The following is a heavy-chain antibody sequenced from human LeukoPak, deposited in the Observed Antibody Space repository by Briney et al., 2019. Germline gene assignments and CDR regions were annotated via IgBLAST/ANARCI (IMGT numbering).Heavy chain of an antibody. CDR2: IYSGGST. CDR3: ARRALYFDY. Sequence: SGGSLRLSCAVSGFIVSSYYMTWVRQAPGKGLEWVSLIYSGGSTYYADSVKGRFTISSDNSKNTLYLQMNSLRAEDTAVYYCARRALYFDYWGQGTLVTVSS. J-gene: IGHJ4*02. CDR1: GFIVSSYY. V-gene: IGHV3-53*01.